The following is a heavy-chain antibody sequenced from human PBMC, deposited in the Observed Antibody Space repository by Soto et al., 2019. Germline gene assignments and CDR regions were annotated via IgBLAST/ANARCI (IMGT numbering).Heavy chain of an antibody. V-gene: IGHV4-31*03. J-gene: IGHJ6*02. CDR1: GGSISSGGYY. CDR2: IYYSGST. CDR3: ARTMVRGPYYYYYGMDV. Sequence: PSETLSLTCTVSGGSISSGGYYWSWIRQHPGKGLEWIGYIYYSGSTYYNPSLKSRVTISVDTSKKQFSLKLSSVTAADTSVYYCARTMVRGPYYYYYGMDVWGQGTTVTVSS. D-gene: IGHD3-10*01.